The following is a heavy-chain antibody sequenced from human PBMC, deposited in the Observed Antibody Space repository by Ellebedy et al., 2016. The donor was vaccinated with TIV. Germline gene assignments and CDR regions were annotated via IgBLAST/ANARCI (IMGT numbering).Heavy chain of an antibody. CDR1: GGTFSSYA. J-gene: IGHJ6*02. CDR3: ARACLYQLPNYGMDV. V-gene: IGHV1-69*13. CDR2: IIPIFGTA. Sequence: SVKVSXXASGGTFSSYAISWVRQAPGQGLEWMGGIIPIFGTANYAQKFQGRVTITADESTSTAYMELSSLRSEDTAVYYCARACLYQLPNYGMDVWGQGTTVTVSS. D-gene: IGHD2-2*01.